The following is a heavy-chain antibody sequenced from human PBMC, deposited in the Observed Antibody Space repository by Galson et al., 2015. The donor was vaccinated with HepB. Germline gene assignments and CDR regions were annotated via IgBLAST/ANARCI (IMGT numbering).Heavy chain of an antibody. Sequence: SGAEVKKPGESLKISCKTSGYSFVSSWIGWVRQMPGKGLEWMGIIYPRDSDTRYSPSFQGQVTISADQSISTAYLQWSALKASDTAMYYCARPRDAFDIWGQGTMVIVSS. CDR1: GYSFVSSW. CDR3: ARPRDAFDI. V-gene: IGHV5-51*03. CDR2: IYPRDSDT. J-gene: IGHJ3*02.